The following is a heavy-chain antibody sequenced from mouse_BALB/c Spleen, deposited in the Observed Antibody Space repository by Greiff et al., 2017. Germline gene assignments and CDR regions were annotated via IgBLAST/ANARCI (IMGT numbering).Heavy chain of an antibody. Sequence: DVQLVESGGGLVQPGGSLKLSCAASGFTFSSYGMSWVRQTPDKRLELVATINSNGGSTYYPDSVKGRFTISRDNAKNTLYLQMSSLKSEDTAMYYCARAKLTGYAMDDWGQGTSVTVSS. CDR2: INSNGGST. CDR3: ARAKLTGYAMDD. J-gene: IGHJ4*01. CDR1: GFTFSSYG. V-gene: IGHV5-6-3*01. D-gene: IGHD4-1*01.